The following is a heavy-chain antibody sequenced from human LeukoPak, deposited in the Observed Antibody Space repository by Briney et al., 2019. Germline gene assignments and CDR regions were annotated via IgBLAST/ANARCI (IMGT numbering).Heavy chain of an antibody. CDR3: ARTPVGYCSSTSCRYYYYYMDV. J-gene: IGHJ6*03. CDR1: GGSISSYY. D-gene: IGHD2-2*01. V-gene: IGHV4-59*01. Sequence: SETLSLTCTVPGGSISSYYWSWIRQPPGKGLEWIGYIYYSGSTNYNPSLKSRVTISVDTSKNQFSLKLSSVTAADTAVYYCARTPVGYCSSTSCRYYYYYMDVWGKGTTVTVS. CDR2: IYYSGST.